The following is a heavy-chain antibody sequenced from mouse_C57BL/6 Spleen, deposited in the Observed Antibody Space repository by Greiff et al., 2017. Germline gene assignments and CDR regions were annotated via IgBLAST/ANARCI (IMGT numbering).Heavy chain of an antibody. V-gene: IGHV2-6-1*01. CDR2: IWSDGST. CDR3: ARHIDRDGDYEGYYAMDY. CDR1: GFSFTSYG. D-gene: IGHD2-13*01. Sequence: QVQLQQSGPGLVAPSQTLSITCTVSGFSFTSYGVHWVRQPPGKGLEWLVVIWSDGSTTYNSAPKYSLCISKDNSKSQVFLKMNSLQTDDTAMYYCARHIDRDGDYEGYYAMDYWGQGTSVTVSS. J-gene: IGHJ4*01.